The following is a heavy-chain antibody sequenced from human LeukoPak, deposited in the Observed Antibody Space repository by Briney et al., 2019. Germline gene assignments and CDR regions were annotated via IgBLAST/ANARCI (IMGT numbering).Heavy chain of an antibody. D-gene: IGHD3-10*01. J-gene: IGHJ6*03. Sequence: VASVKVSCKASGYTFTSYGISWVRQAPGQGLEWMGWISAYNGNTNYAQKLQGRVTMTTDTSTSTAYMGLRSLRSDDTAVYYCARWMGGSGRGDYMDVWGKGTTVTVSS. CDR2: ISAYNGNT. CDR1: GYTFTSYG. V-gene: IGHV1-18*01. CDR3: ARWMGGSGRGDYMDV.